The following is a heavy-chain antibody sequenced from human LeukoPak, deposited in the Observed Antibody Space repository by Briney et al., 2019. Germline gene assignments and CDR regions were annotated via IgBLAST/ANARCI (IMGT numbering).Heavy chain of an antibody. V-gene: IGHV1-69*13. CDR1: GGTFSSYA. J-gene: IGHJ4*02. CDR2: IIPIFGTA. D-gene: IGHD1-20*01. Sequence: SVKVSCKASGGTFSSYAISWVRQAPGQGLEWMGGIIPIFGTANYAQKFQGRVTITADESTSTAYMELSSLRSEDAAMYYCARGRLNGNVDFWGQGTLVTVSS. CDR3: ARGRLNGNVDF.